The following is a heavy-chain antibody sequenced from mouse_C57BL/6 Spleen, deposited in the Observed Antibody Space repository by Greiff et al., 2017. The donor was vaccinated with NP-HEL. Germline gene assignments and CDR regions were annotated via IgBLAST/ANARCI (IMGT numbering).Heavy chain of an antibody. CDR3: ARGVYYDYDGWYFDV. CDR1: GYTFTSYW. V-gene: IGHV1-72*01. J-gene: IGHJ1*03. D-gene: IGHD2-4*01. Sequence: QVQLQQPGAELVKPGASVKLSCKASGYTFTSYWMHWVKQRPGRGLEWIGRIDPNSGGTKYNEKFKSKATLTVDKPSSTAYMQLSSLTSEDSAVYYCARGVYYDYDGWYFDVWGTGTTVTVSS. CDR2: IDPNSGGT.